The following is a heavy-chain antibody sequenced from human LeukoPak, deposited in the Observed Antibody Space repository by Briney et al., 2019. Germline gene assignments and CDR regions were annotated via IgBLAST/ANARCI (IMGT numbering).Heavy chain of an antibody. J-gene: IGHJ4*02. CDR1: GFTVSSNY. D-gene: IGHD3-10*01. V-gene: IGHV3-53*01. CDR3: ARGRFGDPLNY. Sequence: GGSLRLSCAASGFTVSSNYMNWVRQAPGKGLEWVSVVYTDGNIYYADSVKGRFTISKDNSKNTVDLLMHIVTAEDTALYYCARGRFGDPLNYWGQGTLVTVSS. CDR2: VYTDGNI.